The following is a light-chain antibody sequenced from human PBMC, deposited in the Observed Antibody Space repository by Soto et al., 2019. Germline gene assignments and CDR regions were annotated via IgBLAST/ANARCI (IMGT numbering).Light chain of an antibody. J-gene: IGKJ1*01. Sequence: DIQLTQSPVSLSASVGERVTITCRASQSISSWLAWYQQKSGKAPNLLIYKASNLQTGVPSRFSGSGSGTECTLTISGLQTEDFATYYCQHYHSYPWTFGQGTKVEI. CDR2: KAS. V-gene: IGKV1-5*03. CDR3: QHYHSYPWT. CDR1: QSISSW.